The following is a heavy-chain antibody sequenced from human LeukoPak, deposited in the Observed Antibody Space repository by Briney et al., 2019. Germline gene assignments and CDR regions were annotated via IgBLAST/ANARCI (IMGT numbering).Heavy chain of an antibody. CDR3: ARHLGYCSSTSCPNWFDP. CDR2: IYPGDSDT. CDR1: GYSFTSYW. V-gene: IGHV5-51*01. Sequence: GESLKISCKGSGYSFTSYWIGWVRQMPGKGLEWMGIIYPGDSDTRYSPSFQGQVTISADKSISTAYLQWSSLKASDTAMYYCARHLGYCSSTSCPNWFDPWGQGTLVTVPS. D-gene: IGHD2-2*01. J-gene: IGHJ5*02.